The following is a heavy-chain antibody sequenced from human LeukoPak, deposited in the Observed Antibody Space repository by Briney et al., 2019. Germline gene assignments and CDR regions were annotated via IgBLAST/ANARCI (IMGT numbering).Heavy chain of an antibody. Sequence: GESLKISCRGSGCSFFAYWIAWVRQMPGKGLEYMGIIYPDDSRARYSPSFQGQVTISVDMSISTAYLQWSSLKASDTAIYFCARFSGPTFAHNRFDPWGQGTLVTVSS. CDR2: IYPDDSRA. J-gene: IGHJ5*02. D-gene: IGHD2/OR15-2a*01. CDR3: ARFSGPTFAHNRFDP. CDR1: GCSFFAYW. V-gene: IGHV5-51*01.